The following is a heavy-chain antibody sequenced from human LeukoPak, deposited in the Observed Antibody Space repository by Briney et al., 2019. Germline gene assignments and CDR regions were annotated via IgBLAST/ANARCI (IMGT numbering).Heavy chain of an antibody. CDR2: ISSDSSDI. V-gene: IGHV3-11*04. J-gene: IGHJ4*02. D-gene: IGHD2-2*01. CDR1: GFTFSDCY. Sequence: GGSLRLSCAASGFTFSDCYMSWLRQAPGKGLEWVSYISSDSSDIYYADSVKGRFTISRDNAKNSLYLQMNSLRTEDTAVYYCANTEYQRLGTDYWGQGTLVTVSS. CDR3: ANTEYQRLGTDY.